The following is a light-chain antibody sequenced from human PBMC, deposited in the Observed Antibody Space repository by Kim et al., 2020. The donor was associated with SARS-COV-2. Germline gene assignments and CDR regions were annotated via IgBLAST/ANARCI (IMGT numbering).Light chain of an antibody. CDR3: QQYDNSLWT. V-gene: IGKV3-20*01. CDR2: SAS. J-gene: IGKJ1*01. Sequence: SPGESATLACRASQSVSSSYLAWYQQKPGQAPRLIIYSASSGAAGIPDRFSGSGSGTDFTLTISRLEPEDFALYLCQQYDNSLWTFGQGTKVDIK. CDR1: QSVSSSY.